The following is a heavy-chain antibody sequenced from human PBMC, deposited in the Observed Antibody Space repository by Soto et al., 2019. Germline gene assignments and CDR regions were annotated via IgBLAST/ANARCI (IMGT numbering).Heavy chain of an antibody. Sequence: GGSLRLACAACGFTLSSYSMNWVRQAPGKGLEWVSYIRSSSSTIYYADSVKGRFTISRDNAKNSLYLQMNSLRAEDTAVYYCARDEYDYIWGSYRRHCGEGTLVTVSS. D-gene: IGHD3-16*02. J-gene: IGHJ1*01. V-gene: IGHV3-48*01. CDR3: ARDEYDYIWGSYRRH. CDR2: IRSSSSTI. CDR1: GFTLSSYS.